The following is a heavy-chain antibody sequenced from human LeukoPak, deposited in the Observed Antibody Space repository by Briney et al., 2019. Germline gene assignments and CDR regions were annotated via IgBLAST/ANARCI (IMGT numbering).Heavy chain of an antibody. Sequence: GGSLRLSCAASGFTFSSYAMSWVRQAPGKGLEWVSAISGSGGSTYYADSVKGRFTISRDNSMNTLYLQMNSLRAEDTAVYYCAKGQRGYTFGSQDYWGQGTLVTVSS. V-gene: IGHV3-23*01. CDR3: AKGQRGYTFGSQDY. CDR2: ISGSGGST. D-gene: IGHD5-18*01. J-gene: IGHJ4*02. CDR1: GFTFSSYA.